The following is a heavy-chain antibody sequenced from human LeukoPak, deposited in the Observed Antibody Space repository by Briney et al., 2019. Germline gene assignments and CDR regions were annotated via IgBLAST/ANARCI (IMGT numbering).Heavy chain of an antibody. Sequence: AASVKVSCKASGYTFTSYDINWVRQATGQGLEWMGWMNPNSGNTGYAQKFQGRVTITRNTSISTAYMELGSLRSEDTAVYYCARGPRRSYDSSGYYSNYWGQGTLVTVSS. D-gene: IGHD3-22*01. CDR2: MNPNSGNT. CDR1: GYTFTSYD. CDR3: ARGPRRSYDSSGYYSNY. V-gene: IGHV1-8*03. J-gene: IGHJ4*02.